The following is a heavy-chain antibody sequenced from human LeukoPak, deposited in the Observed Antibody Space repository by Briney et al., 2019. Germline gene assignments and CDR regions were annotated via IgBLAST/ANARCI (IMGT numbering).Heavy chain of an antibody. CDR3: ARQMERLAYYYDSSGYYYGVN. V-gene: IGHV4-39*01. D-gene: IGHD3-22*01. J-gene: IGHJ4*02. Sequence: SETLSLTCTVSGGSISSSSYDWGWIRHPPGQGLEWIGSIYYSGSPYHNPFLRRRLTLSVHASKNHFSLKLSPVTAADTAVYYCARQMERLAYYYDSSGYYYGVNWGQGTLVTVSS. CDR2: IYYSGSP. CDR1: GGSISSSSYD.